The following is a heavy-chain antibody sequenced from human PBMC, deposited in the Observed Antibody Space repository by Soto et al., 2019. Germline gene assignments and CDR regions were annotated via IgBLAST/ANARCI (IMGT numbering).Heavy chain of an antibody. CDR2: ISYDGSNK. D-gene: IGHD3-3*01. CDR1: GFTFSSYG. Sequence: GGSLRLSCAASGFTFSSYGMHWVRQAPGKGLEWVAVISYDGSNKYYADSVKGRFTISRDNSKNTLYLQMNSLRAEDTAVYYCAKSPGGSYSFDIWGQGTMVTVSS. V-gene: IGHV3-30*18. CDR3: AKSPGGSYSFDI. J-gene: IGHJ3*02.